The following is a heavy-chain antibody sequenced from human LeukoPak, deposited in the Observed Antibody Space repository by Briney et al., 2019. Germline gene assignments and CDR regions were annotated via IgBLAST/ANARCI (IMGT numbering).Heavy chain of an antibody. CDR3: ARESPSGSYCYYCYCMDL. CDR2: IYYSGTT. Sequence: SETLSLTCTVSGGSISSYYWSWIRQPPGQGLERIGYIYYSGTTNYNPSLKSRVTISVDSSKNQFSLKLSSVTAADTAVYYCARESPSGSYCYYCYCMDLWGKGTTVTVSS. V-gene: IGHV4-59*01. CDR1: GGSISSYY. J-gene: IGHJ6*03. D-gene: IGHD1-26*01.